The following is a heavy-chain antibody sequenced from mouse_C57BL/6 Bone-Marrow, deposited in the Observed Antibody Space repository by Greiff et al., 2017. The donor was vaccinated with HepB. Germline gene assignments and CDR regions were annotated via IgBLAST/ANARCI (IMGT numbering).Heavy chain of an antibody. J-gene: IGHJ2*01. CDR3: ARRAAQGYYFDY. V-gene: IGHV1-50*01. CDR1: GYTFTSYW. Sequence: VQLQQSGAELVKPGASVKLSCKASGYTFTSYWMQWVKQRPGQGLEWIGEIDPSDSYTNYNQKFKGKATLTVDTSSSTAYMQLSSLTSEDSAVYYCARRAAQGYYFDYWGQGTTLTVSS. CDR2: IDPSDSYT. D-gene: IGHD3-2*02.